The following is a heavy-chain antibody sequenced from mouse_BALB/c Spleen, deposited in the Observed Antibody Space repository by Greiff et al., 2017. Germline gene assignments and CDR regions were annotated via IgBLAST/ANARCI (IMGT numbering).Heavy chain of an antibody. J-gene: IGHJ1*01. Sequence: DVKLVESGGGLVKPGGSLKLSCAASGFAFSSYDMSWVRQTPEKRLEWVAYISSGGGSTYYPDTVKGRFTISRDNAKNTLYLQMSSLKSEDTAMYYCARLGTYYGSSYWYFDVWGAGTTVTVSS. V-gene: IGHV5-12-1*01. CDR2: ISSGGGST. D-gene: IGHD1-1*01. CDR1: GFAFSSYD. CDR3: ARLGTYYGSSYWYFDV.